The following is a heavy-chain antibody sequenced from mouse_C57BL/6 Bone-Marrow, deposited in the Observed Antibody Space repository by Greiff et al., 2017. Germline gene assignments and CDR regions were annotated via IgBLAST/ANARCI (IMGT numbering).Heavy chain of an antibody. V-gene: IGHV5-9*01. Sequence: EVQLVESGGGLVKPGGSLKLSCAASGFTFSRYTMSWVRQTPEKRLQWVAALSGGGGNTYYPDSVKGRFTISRDNDKNILYLQMSSRRSEDTALYYCSRQVTTVLATKYFDVWGTGTTVTVSS. CDR3: SRQVTTVLATKYFDV. D-gene: IGHD1-1*01. CDR1: GFTFSRYT. J-gene: IGHJ1*03. CDR2: LSGGGGNT.